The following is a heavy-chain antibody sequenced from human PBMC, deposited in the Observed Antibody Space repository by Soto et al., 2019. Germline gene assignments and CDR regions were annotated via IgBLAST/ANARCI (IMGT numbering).Heavy chain of an antibody. D-gene: IGHD3-9*01. CDR1: GFTFSSYS. V-gene: IGHV3-48*02. CDR3: ARDHILTGYYMENYYYGMDV. CDR2: ISSSSSTI. Sequence: GGSLRLSCAASGFTFSSYSMNWVRQAPGKGLEWVSYISSSSSTIYYADSVKGRFTISRDNAKNSLYLQMNSLRDEDTAVYYCARDHILTGYYMENYYYGMDVWGQGTTVTVSS. J-gene: IGHJ6*02.